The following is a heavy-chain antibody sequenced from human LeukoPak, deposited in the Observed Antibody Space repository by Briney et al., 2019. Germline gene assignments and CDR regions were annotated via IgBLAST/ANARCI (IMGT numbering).Heavy chain of an antibody. V-gene: IGHV3-30*02. CDR2: IRYDGSNK. CDR1: GFTFSSYG. D-gene: IGHD5-12*01. Sequence: GGSLRLSCAASGFTFSSYGMHWVRQAPGKGLGWVAFIRYDGSNKYYADSVKGRFTISRDNSKNTLYLQMNSLRAEDTAVYYCTKDLGSGYDSEAFDIWGQGTMVTVSS. J-gene: IGHJ3*02. CDR3: TKDLGSGYDSEAFDI.